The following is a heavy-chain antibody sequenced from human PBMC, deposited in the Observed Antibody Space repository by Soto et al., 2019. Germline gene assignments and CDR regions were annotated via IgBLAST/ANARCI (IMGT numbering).Heavy chain of an antibody. J-gene: IGHJ4*02. D-gene: IGHD2-2*01. CDR3: AKGSSTSYYSGLDY. V-gene: IGHV3-23*01. Sequence: PGGSLGLSCAASGFTFSTCAMSWVRQAPGKGLEWVSVISGTGDNTYYAGSVKGRFTISRDNSKNTLYLQMNSLRAEDTAIYYCAKGSSTSYYSGLDYWGQGSLVTVSS. CDR2: ISGTGDNT. CDR1: GFTFSTCA.